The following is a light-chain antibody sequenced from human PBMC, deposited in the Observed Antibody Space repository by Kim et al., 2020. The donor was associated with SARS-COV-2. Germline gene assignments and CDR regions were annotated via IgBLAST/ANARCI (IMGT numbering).Light chain of an antibody. CDR3: HQYGSSPADT. Sequence: EIVLTQSPGTLSLSPGERATLSCRASQSVSSSYLAWYQQKPGQAPRLLIYGASSRATGIPDRFSGSGSGTDFTLTISRLEPEDFAVYYCHQYGSSPADTFGQGTRLEIK. CDR2: GAS. J-gene: IGKJ5*01. V-gene: IGKV3-20*01. CDR1: QSVSSSY.